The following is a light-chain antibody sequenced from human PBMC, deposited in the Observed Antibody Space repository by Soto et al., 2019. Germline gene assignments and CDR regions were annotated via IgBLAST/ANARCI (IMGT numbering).Light chain of an antibody. CDR3: QQRSIWPPLT. J-gene: IGKJ4*01. V-gene: IGKV3-11*01. Sequence: EVVLTQSPATLSLSPGERATLSCRASPSVDSYLAWYQQKPGQAPRILIYDASNRATGIPTRFSGSGSRTDFTLTISSREHEDFSVYYCQQRSIWPPLTFGGGTKVEMK. CDR2: DAS. CDR1: PSVDSY.